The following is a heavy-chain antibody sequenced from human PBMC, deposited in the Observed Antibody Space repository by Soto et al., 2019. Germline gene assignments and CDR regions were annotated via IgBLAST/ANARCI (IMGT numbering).Heavy chain of an antibody. D-gene: IGHD2-15*01. CDR1: GGVFSGFY. CDR3: ARARPHIVVVVAAKWFDP. J-gene: IGHJ5*02. CDR2: INHSGST. V-gene: IGHV4-34*01. Sequence: PSGTLSPTRAGFGGVFSGFYWGWVRPPPGKGLEWIGEINHSGSTNYNPSLKSRVTISVDTSKNQFSLKLSSVTAADTAVYYCARARPHIVVVVAAKWFDPWGQGTLVTVSS.